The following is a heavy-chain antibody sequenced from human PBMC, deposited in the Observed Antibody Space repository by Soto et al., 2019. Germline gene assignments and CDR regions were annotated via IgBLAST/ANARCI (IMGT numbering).Heavy chain of an antibody. CDR2: IYPGDSDT. J-gene: IGHJ4*02. CDR1: GYSFANYW. D-gene: IGHD4-17*01. V-gene: IGHV5-51*01. Sequence: GESLKISCKGSGYSFANYWIGWVRQMPGEGLEWMGIIYPGDSDTRYSPSFQGQVTISADKSISTAYLQWSSLKASDTAMYYCARGTVSSDFDYWGQGTLVTVSS. CDR3: ARGTVSSDFDY.